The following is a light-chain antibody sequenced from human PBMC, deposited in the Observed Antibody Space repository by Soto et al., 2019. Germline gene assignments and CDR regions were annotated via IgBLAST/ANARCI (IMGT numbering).Light chain of an antibody. CDR2: DSI. CDR3: QSYDSSLSGAV. V-gene: IGLV1-40*01. CDR1: SSNVGAGYE. Sequence: QLVLTQPPSVSGAPGQRITISCTGSSSNVGAGYEVHWYQQLPGTAPKLLIYDSINRPSGVPDRFSGSKSGTSASLAITGLQAEDEADYYCQSYDSSLSGAVFGGGTKVTVL. J-gene: IGLJ3*02.